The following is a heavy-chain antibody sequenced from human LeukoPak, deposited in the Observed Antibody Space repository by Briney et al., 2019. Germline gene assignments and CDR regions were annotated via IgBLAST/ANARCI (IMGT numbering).Heavy chain of an antibody. CDR2: ISGNGDRR. CDR1: GFTFSSFA. CDR3: AKLLRGVVVPYFDS. Sequence: GGSLRLSCAASGFTFSSFAMSWVSQPQGKGMEWVSAISGNGDRRHYAASVKGRFTVSRDTSTNTLFLQLNSLRAEDTAIYYCAKLLRGVVVPYFDSWGQGTLVTVSS. D-gene: IGHD3-10*01. J-gene: IGHJ4*02. V-gene: IGHV3-23*01.